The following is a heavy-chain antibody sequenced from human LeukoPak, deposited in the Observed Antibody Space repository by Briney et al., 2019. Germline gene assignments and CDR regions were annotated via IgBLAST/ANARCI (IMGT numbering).Heavy chain of an antibody. CDR3: AREAGDIVVVPAASPLNWFDP. CDR2: IIPIFGTA. V-gene: IGHV1-69*05. D-gene: IGHD2-2*01. J-gene: IGHJ5*02. CDR1: GGTFSSKA. Sequence: SVKVSCKASGGTFSSKAISWVRQAPGQGLEWMGGIIPIFGTANYAQKFQGRVTITTDESTSTAYMELSSLRSEDTAVYYCAREAGDIVVVPAASPLNWFDPWGQGTLVTVSS.